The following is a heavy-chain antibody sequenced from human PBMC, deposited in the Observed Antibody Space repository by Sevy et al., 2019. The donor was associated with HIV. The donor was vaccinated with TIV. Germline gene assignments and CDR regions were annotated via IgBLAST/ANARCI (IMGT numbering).Heavy chain of an antibody. CDR2: ISNDGSDK. CDR1: GFSFSRHG. J-gene: IGHJ6*02. D-gene: IGHD2-2*02. CDR3: ANSRGRYEGSSLLYYYYIMDV. Sequence: GGSLRLSCVAAGFSFSRHGMHWARQAPGKGLEWVAVISNDGSDKDYAESVKGRFTVSRDNSKDTVYLQMNSLRLDDTAVYYCANSRGRYEGSSLLYYYYIMDVWGQRTTVTVSS. V-gene: IGHV3-30*18.